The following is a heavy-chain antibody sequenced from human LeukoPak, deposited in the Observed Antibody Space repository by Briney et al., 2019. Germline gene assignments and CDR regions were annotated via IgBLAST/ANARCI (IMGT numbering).Heavy chain of an antibody. D-gene: IGHD7-27*01. V-gene: IGHV4-59*01. CDR1: GGSISSYY. J-gene: IGHJ3*02. CDR3: ARCPITGDPRDAFDI. CDR2: IYYSGST. Sequence: SETLSLTCTVSGGSISSYYWSWIRQPPGKGLEWIGYIYYSGSTNYNPSLKSRVTISEDTSKNQFSLKLSSVTAADTAGYYCARCPITGDPRDAFDIWGQGTMVTVSS.